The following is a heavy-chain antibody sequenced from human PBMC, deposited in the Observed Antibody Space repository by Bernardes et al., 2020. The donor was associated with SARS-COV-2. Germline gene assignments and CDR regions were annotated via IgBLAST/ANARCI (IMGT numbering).Heavy chain of an antibody. CDR1: GYTFTTYD. CDR3: ARQGDYGDAFDI. CDR2: MNPHSGNT. J-gene: IGHJ3*02. V-gene: IGHV1-8*01. Sequence: VKVSCKASGYTFTTYDINWVRQATGQGLEWMGWMNPHSGNTGYEQKFQGRVTMNRNTSISTAYMELSSLRSEDTAVYYCARQGDYGDAFDIWGQGTMVTVSS. D-gene: IGHD4-17*01.